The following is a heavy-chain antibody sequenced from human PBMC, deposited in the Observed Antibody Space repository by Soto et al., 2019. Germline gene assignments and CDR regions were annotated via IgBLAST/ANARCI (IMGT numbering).Heavy chain of an antibody. V-gene: IGHV4-39*07. CDR1: GDPVSSSSYY. J-gene: IGHJ4*02. CDR3: ARGNADYAPDY. CDR2: IYYSGST. Sequence: PSETLSLTCTVSGDPVSSSSYYWGWIRQPPGKGLEWIGSIYYSGSTYYSPSLETRVIISVDTSKNQFSLKLTSVTAADTAVYYCARGNADYAPDYWGQGTLVTVSS. D-gene: IGHD4-17*01.